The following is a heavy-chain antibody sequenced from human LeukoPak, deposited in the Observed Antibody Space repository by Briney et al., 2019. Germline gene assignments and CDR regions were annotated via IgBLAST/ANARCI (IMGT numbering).Heavy chain of an antibody. CDR2: IYHSGST. CDR1: GGSISSGGYS. V-gene: IGHV4-30-2*01. Sequence: PSETLSLTCAVSGGSISSGGYSWSWIRQPPGKGLEWIGYIYHSGSTYHNPSLKSRVTVSVDTSKNQFSLKLSSVTAADTAVYYCARDPSFSGAYDYWGQGTLVTVSS. D-gene: IGHD2-8*02. CDR3: ARDPSFSGAYDY. J-gene: IGHJ4*02.